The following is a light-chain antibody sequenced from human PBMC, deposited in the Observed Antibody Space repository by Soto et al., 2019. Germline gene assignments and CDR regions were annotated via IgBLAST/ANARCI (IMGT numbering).Light chain of an antibody. CDR2: EVR. J-gene: IGLJ2*01. Sequence: QSALTQPASVSGSPGQSITISCTGTSSDVGGYNSVSWYQKHPGKAPKLMIYEVRNRPSGVSNRFSASKSGNTASLTISGLQAEDEADYYCSSYTSRYSLILFGGGTKVTVL. CDR1: SSDVGGYNS. CDR3: SSYTSRYSLIL. V-gene: IGLV2-14*01.